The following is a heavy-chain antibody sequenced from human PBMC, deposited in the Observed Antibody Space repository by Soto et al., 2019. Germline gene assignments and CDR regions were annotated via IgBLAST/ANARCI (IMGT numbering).Heavy chain of an antibody. J-gene: IGHJ6*02. CDR3: AKDIQQLAPKVYYYYGMDV. CDR1: GFTFSSYA. Sequence: PGGSLRLSCAASGFTFSSYAMSWVRQAPGKGLEWVSAISGSGGSTYYADSVKGRFNISRENSKNTLYLQMNSLRAEDTAVYYCAKDIQQLAPKVYYYYGMDVWGQGTTVTVSS. CDR2: ISGSGGST. D-gene: IGHD6-13*01. V-gene: IGHV3-23*01.